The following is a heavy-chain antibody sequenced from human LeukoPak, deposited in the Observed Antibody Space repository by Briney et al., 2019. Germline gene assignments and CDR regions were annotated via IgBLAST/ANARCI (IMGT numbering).Heavy chain of an antibody. J-gene: IGHJ4*02. CDR1: GLTFSDAW. V-gene: IGHV3-15*01. Sequence: GGSLRLSCVLSGLTFSDAWMSWVRQAPGKGLEWVGRIRNDRITDYAAPVQGRFSISRDNSKNTFYLQMNSLRTEDTGMYFCTWMATIFTVDYWRQGTLLTVSS. D-gene: IGHD5-12*01. CDR2: IRNDRIT. CDR3: TWMATIFTVDY.